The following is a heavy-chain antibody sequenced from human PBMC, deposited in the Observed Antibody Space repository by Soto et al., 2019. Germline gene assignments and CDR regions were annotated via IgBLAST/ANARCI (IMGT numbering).Heavy chain of an antibody. CDR2: LVVDSGNT. CDR1: GFMFTSSA. CDR3: AAVPVFRFLKWLPAYFDY. Sequence: SVKVSCKTSGFMFTSSAVQWVRQARGQRLEWIGGLVVDSGNTHYAQHFQERVTLTRDMSTGTAYMELSSLRSEDTAVYYCAAVPVFRFLKWLPAYFDYWGQGTLVTVSS. D-gene: IGHD3-3*01. J-gene: IGHJ4*02. V-gene: IGHV1-58*01.